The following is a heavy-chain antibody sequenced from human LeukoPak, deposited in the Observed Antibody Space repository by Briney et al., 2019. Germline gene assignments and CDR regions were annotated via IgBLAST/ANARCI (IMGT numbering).Heavy chain of an antibody. J-gene: IGHJ3*02. D-gene: IGHD3-10*01. CDR3: ATKTYYYGSGSPDAFDI. CDR1: GGTFSSYA. V-gene: IGHV1-69*01. Sequence: ASVKVSCKASGGTFSSYAISWVRQAPGQGLEWMGGIIPIFGTANYAQKFQGRVTITADESTSTAYMELSSLRSEDTAVYYCATKTYYYGSGSPDAFDIWGQGTMVTVSS. CDR2: IIPIFGTA.